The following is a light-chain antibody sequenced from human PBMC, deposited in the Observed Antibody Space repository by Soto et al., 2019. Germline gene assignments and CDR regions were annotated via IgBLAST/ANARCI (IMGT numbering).Light chain of an antibody. J-gene: IGLJ1*01. CDR3: NSQTTSGIRV. CDR1: STDVGDSNY. Sequence: QSALTQPASVSGSPGQSITISCTGTSTDVGDSNYVSWYQHHPGKAPKLIIYEVSYRPSGVSNRFSGSKSAYTASLTISGLQAEDEADYYCNSQTTSGIRVFGTGTKLTVL. CDR2: EVS. V-gene: IGLV2-14*01.